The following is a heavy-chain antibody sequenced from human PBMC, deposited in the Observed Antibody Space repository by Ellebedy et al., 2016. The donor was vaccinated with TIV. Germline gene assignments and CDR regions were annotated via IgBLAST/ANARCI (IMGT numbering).Heavy chain of an antibody. J-gene: IGHJ6*02. Sequence: GSLRLSCTVSGGSISSYYWSWIRQPPGKGLEWIGYIYYTGSTNYNPSLKSRVTISADTSKNQFSLKLSSVTAADTAVYYCARHKGPPYGDSEGGYYGMDVWGQGTTVTVSS. CDR2: IYYTGST. CDR1: GGSISSYY. V-gene: IGHV4-59*08. D-gene: IGHD4-17*01. CDR3: ARHKGPPYGDSEGGYYGMDV.